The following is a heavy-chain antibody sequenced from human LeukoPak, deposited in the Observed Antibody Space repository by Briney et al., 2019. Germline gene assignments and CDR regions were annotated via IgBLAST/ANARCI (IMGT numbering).Heavy chain of an antibody. CDR3: ARVPGGLSYYFDL. V-gene: IGHV1-2*02. CDR1: GYTFTGYY. Sequence: ASVKVSCKASGYTFTGYYMHWVRQAPGQGLEWMGWINPNNAGTNYAQKFQGRVIMTRDTSMSTAYMELSRLRSDDTAVYYCARVPGGLSYYFDLWGQGTLVAVSS. D-gene: IGHD2-15*01. CDR2: INPNNAGT. J-gene: IGHJ4*02.